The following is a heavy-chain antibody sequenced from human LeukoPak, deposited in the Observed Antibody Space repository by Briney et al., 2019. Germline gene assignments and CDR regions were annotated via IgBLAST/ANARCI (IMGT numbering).Heavy chain of an antibody. D-gene: IGHD6-13*01. CDR1: GGSISSGGYY. CDR2: IYHGGST. Sequence: SETLSLTCTVSGGSISSGGYYWSWIRQPPGKGLEWIGYIYHGGSTYYNPSLKSRVTISVDTSKNQFSLKLSSVTAADTAVYYCARDGYSSSWFFDYWGQGTLVTVSS. CDR3: ARDGYSSSWFFDY. J-gene: IGHJ4*02. V-gene: IGHV4-61*08.